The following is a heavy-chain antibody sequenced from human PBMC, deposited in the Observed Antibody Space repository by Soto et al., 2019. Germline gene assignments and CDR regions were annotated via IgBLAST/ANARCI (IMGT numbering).Heavy chain of an antibody. D-gene: IGHD6-13*01. Sequence: QVQLQEWGPGLVKTSETLSLTCTVSGGSIGSYYWSWIRQPPGKGLEWIGFIYYSGSTNYNPSLKSRVPISLGTSKSQSSLNLSSVTAEATAVYYCARAGHLAAVRFCGEGTLVTFSS. CDR3: ARAGHLAAVRF. CDR2: IYYSGST. CDR1: GGSIGSYY. V-gene: IGHV4-59*01. J-gene: IGHJ4*02.